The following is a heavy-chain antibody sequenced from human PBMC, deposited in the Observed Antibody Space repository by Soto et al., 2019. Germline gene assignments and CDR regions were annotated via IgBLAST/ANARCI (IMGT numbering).Heavy chain of an antibody. CDR2: IIPIFGTA. CDR1: GGTFSSYA. D-gene: IGHD3-16*01. CDR3: ARVLGEEVAFDI. Sequence: QVQLVQSGAEVKKPGSSVKVSCKASGGTFSSYAISWVRQAPGQGLEWMGGIIPIFGTANYAQKFQGRVTITADESTRTAYMELSSLMSEETGVYYCARVLGEEVAFDIWGQGTMFTVSS. J-gene: IGHJ3*02. V-gene: IGHV1-69*01.